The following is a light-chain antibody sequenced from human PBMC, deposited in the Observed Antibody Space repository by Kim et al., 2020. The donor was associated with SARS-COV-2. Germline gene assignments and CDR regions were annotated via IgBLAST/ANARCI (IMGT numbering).Light chain of an antibody. CDR2: LDSDGSQ. CDR1: SAHSSYA. Sequence: SVKLTCTRSSAHSSYAIAWHQQQPEKGPRYLMYLDSDGSQSKGDGIPDRFSGSSSGAERYLTISSLQSEDEADYYCQTWGTGFRVFGGGTKVTVL. CDR3: QTWGTGFRV. V-gene: IGLV4-69*01. J-gene: IGLJ3*02.